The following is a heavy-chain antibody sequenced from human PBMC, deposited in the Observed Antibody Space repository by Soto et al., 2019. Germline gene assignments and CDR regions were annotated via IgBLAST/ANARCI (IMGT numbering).Heavy chain of an antibody. CDR2: INHSGST. V-gene: IGHV4-34*01. J-gene: IGHJ4*02. Sequence: SETLSLTCAVYGGSFSGYYWSWIRQPPGKGLEWIGEINHSGSTNYNPSLKSRVTISVDTSKNQFSLKLSSVTAADTAVYYCARHLKTVGKISNPFKVEAAPTFYIDYWGQGTLVTVSS. CDR1: GGSFSGYY. CDR3: ARHLKTVGKISNPFKVEAAPTFYIDY. D-gene: IGHD2-2*01.